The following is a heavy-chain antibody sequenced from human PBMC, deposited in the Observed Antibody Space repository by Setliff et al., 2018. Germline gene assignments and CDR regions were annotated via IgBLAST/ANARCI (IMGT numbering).Heavy chain of an antibody. CDR2: IRSKANSYAT. CDR1: GFTFSGSA. CDR3: TRPTEDDYDSSGYYDY. D-gene: IGHD3-22*01. Sequence: GESLKISCAASGFTFSGSAMHWVRQASGKGLEWVGRIRSKANSYATAYAASVKGRFTISRDDSKNTAYLQMNSLKTEDTAVYYCTRPTEDDYDSSGYYDYWGQGTLVTVSS. V-gene: IGHV3-73*01. J-gene: IGHJ4*02.